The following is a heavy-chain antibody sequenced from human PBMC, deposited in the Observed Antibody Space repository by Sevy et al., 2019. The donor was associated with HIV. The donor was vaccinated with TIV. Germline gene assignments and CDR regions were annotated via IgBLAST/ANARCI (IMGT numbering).Heavy chain of an antibody. Sequence: GGSLRLSCAASGFTFSGSAMHWVRQASGKGLEWVGRIRSRVNSHATAYAASVKGRITICRDDSVNTAFLQMSSLKTEDTAVYYCTASMKTDVLRYFDWLEEPPFDHWGQGTLVTVSS. CDR1: GFTFSGSA. V-gene: IGHV3-73*01. J-gene: IGHJ4*02. D-gene: IGHD3-9*01. CDR2: IRSRVNSHAT. CDR3: TASMKTDVLRYFDWLEEPPFDH.